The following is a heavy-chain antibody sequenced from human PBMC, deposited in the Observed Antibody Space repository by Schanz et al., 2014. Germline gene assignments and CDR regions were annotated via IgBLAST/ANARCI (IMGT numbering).Heavy chain of an antibody. V-gene: IGHV4-31*03. CDR2: IFFSGAT. Sequence: QVQLQESGPGLVKPSQTLSLTCTVSGDSISNTPYYWTWIRQHPGKGLEWIGYIFFSGATHQNPSLKSRISISIDTXXXXXSLDLTSVTAXXXXXXXCARGGFWGSYYGLFDYWGQGALVTVSS. D-gene: IGHD1-26*01. CDR3: ARGGFWGSYYGLFDY. J-gene: IGHJ4*02. CDR1: GDSISNTPYY.